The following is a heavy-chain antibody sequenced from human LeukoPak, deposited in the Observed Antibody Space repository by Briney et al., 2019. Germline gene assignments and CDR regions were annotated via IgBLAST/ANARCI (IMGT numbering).Heavy chain of an antibody. CDR1: GGSISSYY. CDR2: IYYSGST. CDR3: ARERGVTGYSYGYEV. V-gene: IGHV4-59*12. Sequence: SETLSLTCTVSGGSISSYYWSWIRQPPGKGLEWIGYIYYSGSTNYNPSLKSRVTISVDTSKNQFSLKLSSVTAADTAVYYCARERGVTGYSYGYEVWGQGTLVTVSS. D-gene: IGHD5-18*01. J-gene: IGHJ4*02.